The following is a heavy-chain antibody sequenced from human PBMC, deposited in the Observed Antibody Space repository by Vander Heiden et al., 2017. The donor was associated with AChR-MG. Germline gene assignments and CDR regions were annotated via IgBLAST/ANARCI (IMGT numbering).Heavy chain of an antibody. Sequence: HFAAEVTKPGSSVKVSCKASGGTFSSYAISWVRQAPGQGLEWMGGIIPIFGTANYAQKFQGRVTITADKSTSTAYMELSSLRSEDTAVYYCARDRVTSASFDYWGQGTLVTVSS. CDR2: IIPIFGTA. CDR3: ARDRVTSASFDY. J-gene: IGHJ4*02. D-gene: IGHD4-4*01. V-gene: IGHV1-69*06. CDR1: GGTFSSYA.